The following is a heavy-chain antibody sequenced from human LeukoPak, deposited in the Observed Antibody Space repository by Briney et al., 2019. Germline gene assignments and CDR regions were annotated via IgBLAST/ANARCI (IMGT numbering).Heavy chain of an antibody. V-gene: IGHV3-43D*03. CDR2: ISSNGGST. D-gene: IGHD6-13*01. J-gene: IGHJ4*02. Sequence: GGSLRLSCAASGFTFDDYDMHWVRQAPGKGLEWVSLISSNGGSTYYADSVKGRFTISRDNSKNSLYLQMNSLRADDTALYYCAKDSKPSYSSSWNYFDYWGQGTLVTVSS. CDR1: GFTFDDYD. CDR3: AKDSKPSYSSSWNYFDY.